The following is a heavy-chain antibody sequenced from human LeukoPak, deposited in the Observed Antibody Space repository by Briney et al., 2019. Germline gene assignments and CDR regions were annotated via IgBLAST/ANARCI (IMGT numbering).Heavy chain of an antibody. Sequence: PGGSLRLACAVSGITLSNYGMSWVRQAPGNGLEWVAGISGSGGSTNYADSVKGRFTISRDNPKNTLYLQMNSLRAEDTAVYYCARAGAGCDGGDCYYDHWGQGTLVTVSS. V-gene: IGHV3-23*01. J-gene: IGHJ5*02. D-gene: IGHD2-21*02. CDR1: GITLSNYG. CDR3: ARAGAGCDGGDCYYDH. CDR2: ISGSGGST.